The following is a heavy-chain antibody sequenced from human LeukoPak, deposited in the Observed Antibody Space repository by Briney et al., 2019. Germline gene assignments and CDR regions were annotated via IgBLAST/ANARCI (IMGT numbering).Heavy chain of an antibody. CDR2: IIPIFGTA. CDR1: GGTFSSYA. V-gene: IGHV1-69*13. J-gene: IGHJ3*02. D-gene: IGHD3-3*01. Sequence: SVKVSCKASGGTFSSYAISWVRQAPGQGLEWMGGIIPIFGTANYAQKFQGRVTITADESTSTAYMELSSLRSEDTAVYYCARDGTDYDFWSGYFIWGQGTMVTVSS. CDR3: ARDGTDYDFWSGYFI.